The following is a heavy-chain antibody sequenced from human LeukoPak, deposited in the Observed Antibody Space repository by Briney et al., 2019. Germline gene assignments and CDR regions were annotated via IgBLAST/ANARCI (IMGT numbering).Heavy chain of an antibody. CDR1: GFTFSSYS. V-gene: IGHV4-34*01. D-gene: IGHD5-18*01. Sequence: PGGSLRLSCAASGFTFSSYSMNWVRQPPGKGLEWIGEINHSGSTNYYPSLKSRVTISVDTSKNQFSLKLSSVTAADTAVYYCARFGYSYGYLGYWGQGTLVTVSS. J-gene: IGHJ4*02. CDR3: ARFGYSYGYLGY. CDR2: INHSGST.